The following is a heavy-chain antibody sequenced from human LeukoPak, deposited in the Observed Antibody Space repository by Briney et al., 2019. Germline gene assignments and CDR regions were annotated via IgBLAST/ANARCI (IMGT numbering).Heavy chain of an antibody. V-gene: IGHV5-51*01. CDR2: IYPGGSNT. CDR1: GYSFDNYW. J-gene: IGHJ6*02. CDR3: AGHSSGYDSYHGMDV. D-gene: IGHD5-12*01. Sequence: GESLKISCKGSGYSFDNYWNAWVRQMPGEGLEWMGIIYPGGSNTRYSPSFQGQVTLSADKSISTAYLQWSSLKASDTAMYYCAGHSSGYDSYHGMDVWGLGTTVTVSS.